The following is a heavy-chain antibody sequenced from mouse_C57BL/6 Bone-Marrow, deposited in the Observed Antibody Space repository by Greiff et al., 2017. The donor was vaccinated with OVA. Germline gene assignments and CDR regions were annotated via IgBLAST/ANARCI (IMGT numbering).Heavy chain of an antibody. CDR2: IYPRSGNT. J-gene: IGHJ1*03. V-gene: IGHV1-81*01. CDR1: GYTFTSYG. D-gene: IGHD1-1*01. Sequence: QVQLQQSGAELARPGASVKLSCKASGYTFTSYGISWVKQRTGQGLEWIGEIYPRSGNTYYNEKFKGKATLTADKSSSTAYMELRSLTSEDSAVYCCARYSDYYGSSSYWYFDVWGTGTTVTVSS. CDR3: ARYSDYYGSSSYWYFDV.